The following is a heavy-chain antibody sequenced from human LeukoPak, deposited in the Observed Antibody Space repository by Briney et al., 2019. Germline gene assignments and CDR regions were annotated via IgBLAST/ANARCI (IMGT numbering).Heavy chain of an antibody. V-gene: IGHV4-4*07. CDR1: GGSISSYY. Sequence: PSETLSLTCTVSGGSISSYYWSWIRQPAGKGLEWIGRIYTSGSTNYNPPLKSRVTISVDTSKNQFSLKLSSVTAADTAVYYCAREVRYYDILTGYYAPYFDYWGQGTLVTVSS. D-gene: IGHD3-9*01. CDR3: AREVRYYDILTGYYAPYFDY. CDR2: IYTSGST. J-gene: IGHJ4*02.